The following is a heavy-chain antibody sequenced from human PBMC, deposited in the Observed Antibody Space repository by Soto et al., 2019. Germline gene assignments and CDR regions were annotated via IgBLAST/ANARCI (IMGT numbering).Heavy chain of an antibody. CDR1: GGSFSGYY. D-gene: IGHD2-15*01. CDR2: INHSGST. V-gene: IGHV4-34*01. J-gene: IGHJ5*02. CDR3: ARGDIVVVVAATRSRRNWFDP. Sequence: QVQLQQWGAGLLKPSETLSLTCAVYGGSFSGYYWSWIRQPPGKGLEWIGEINHSGSTNYNPSLKSRVTISVDTSKNQFSLKLSSVTAADPAVYYCARGDIVVVVAATRSRRNWFDPWGQGTLVTVSS.